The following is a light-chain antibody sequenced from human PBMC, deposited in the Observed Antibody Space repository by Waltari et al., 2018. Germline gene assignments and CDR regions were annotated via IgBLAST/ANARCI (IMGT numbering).Light chain of an antibody. V-gene: IGLV3-21*02. Sequence: SYVLTQPPSVSVAPGQTARITCTRDNIGSYSVHLYQQKPGQAPVLVISNDGDRPSGIPERFSGSNSGDTATLTISRVEVGDEADYYCQLWENSSDLALFGGGTKLTVL. CDR1: NIGSYS. J-gene: IGLJ2*01. CDR2: NDG. CDR3: QLWENSSDLAL.